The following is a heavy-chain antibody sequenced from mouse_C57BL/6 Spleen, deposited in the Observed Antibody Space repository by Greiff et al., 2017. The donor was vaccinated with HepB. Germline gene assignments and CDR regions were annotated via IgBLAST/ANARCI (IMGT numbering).Heavy chain of an antibody. V-gene: IGHV5-4*01. CDR2: ISDGGSYT. Sequence: EVKLVESGGGLVKPGGSLKLSCAASGFTFSSYAMSWVRQTPEKRLEWVATISDGGSYTYYPDNVKGRFTISRDNAKNNLYLQMSHLKSEDTAMYYCARDEGTTERYYFDYWGQGTTLTVSS. CDR3: ARDEGTTERYYFDY. J-gene: IGHJ2*01. D-gene: IGHD1-1*01. CDR1: GFTFSSYA.